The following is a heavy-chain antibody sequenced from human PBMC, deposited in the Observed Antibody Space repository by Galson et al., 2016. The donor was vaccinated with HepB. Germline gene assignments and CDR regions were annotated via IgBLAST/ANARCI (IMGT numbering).Heavy chain of an antibody. Sequence: ETLSLTCAVYGGTFSGYHWTWIRQPPGKGLEWIGEVNHSGSTNYNPSLKSRVIISVDKSKNQFSLKLDSVTAADSAVYYCARQRQWPNRRNSYYYYGLDVWGQGTTVTVSS. J-gene: IGHJ6*02. D-gene: IGHD6-19*01. CDR1: GGTFSGYH. CDR3: ARQRQWPNRRNSYYYYGLDV. V-gene: IGHV4-34*08. CDR2: VNHSGST.